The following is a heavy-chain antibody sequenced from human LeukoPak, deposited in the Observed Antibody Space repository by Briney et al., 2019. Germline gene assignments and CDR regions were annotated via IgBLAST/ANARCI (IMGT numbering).Heavy chain of an antibody. V-gene: IGHV4-39*01. D-gene: IGHD1-26*01. CDR1: GGSISSSSYY. CDR2: IYYSGST. Sequence: SETLSLTCTVSGGSISSSSYYWGWIRQPPGKGPEWIGSIYYSGSTYYNPSLKSRVTISVDTSKNQFSLKLSSVTAADTAVYYCARQQISGSYYEGDYWGQGTLVTVSS. CDR3: ARQQISGSYYEGDY. J-gene: IGHJ4*02.